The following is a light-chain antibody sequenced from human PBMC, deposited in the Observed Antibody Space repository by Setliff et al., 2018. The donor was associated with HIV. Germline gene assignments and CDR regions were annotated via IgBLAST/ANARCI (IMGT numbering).Light chain of an antibody. CDR1: RPNIESNY. CDR2: RNN. CDR3: ASWDDRLSAWG. Sequence: QSVLSQPPSASGAPGQRVTISCSGSRPNIESNYVYWFQQVPGTAPKLLIYRNNERPSGVPERFSGSKSDTSAALAISGLRSEDEADYYCASWDDRLSAWGFGGGTKVTVL. J-gene: IGLJ2*01. V-gene: IGLV1-47*01.